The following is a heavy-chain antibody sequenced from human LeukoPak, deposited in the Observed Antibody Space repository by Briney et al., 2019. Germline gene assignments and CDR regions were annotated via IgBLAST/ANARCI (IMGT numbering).Heavy chain of an antibody. CDR2: ISSSSSYI. Sequence: GGSLRLSCAASGFTFSSDSMNWVRQAPGKGLEWVSSISSSSSYIYYADSVKGRFTISRDNAKNSLYLQMNSLRAEDTAVYYCARDNDVADFDYWGQGTLVTVSS. CDR1: GFTFSSDS. V-gene: IGHV3-21*01. J-gene: IGHJ4*02. CDR3: ARDNDVADFDY. D-gene: IGHD2-8*01.